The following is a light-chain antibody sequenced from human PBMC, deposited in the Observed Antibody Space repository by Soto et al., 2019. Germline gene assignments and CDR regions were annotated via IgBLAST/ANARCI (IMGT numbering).Light chain of an antibody. J-gene: IGKJ4*01. CDR3: QQLNSYLGT. CDR1: QGISSY. Sequence: DIQLTQSPSFLSASVGDRVTITCRASQGISSYLAWYQQKPGKAPKLLIYAASTLQSGVPSRFGGSGSGTEFTLTISSLQPEDFATYYCQQLNSYLGTFGGGTKVEIK. V-gene: IGKV1-9*01. CDR2: AAS.